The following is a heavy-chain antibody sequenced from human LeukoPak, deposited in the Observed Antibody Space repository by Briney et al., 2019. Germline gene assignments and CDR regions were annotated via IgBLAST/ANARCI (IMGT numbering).Heavy chain of an antibody. J-gene: IGHJ5*02. Sequence: KPSETLSLTCAVSGYSISSGYYWGWIRQPPGKGLEWIGSIYHSGSTYYNPSLKSRVTISVDTSKNQFSLKLSSVTAADTAVYYCAREGYCSSTSCYGAWWFDPWGQGTLVTVSS. CDR3: AREGYCSSTSCYGAWWFDP. D-gene: IGHD2-2*01. CDR2: IYHSGST. V-gene: IGHV4-38-2*02. CDR1: GYSISSGYY.